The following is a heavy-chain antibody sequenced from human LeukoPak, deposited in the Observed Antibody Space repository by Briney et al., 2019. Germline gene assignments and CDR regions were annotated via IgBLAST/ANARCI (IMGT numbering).Heavy chain of an antibody. Sequence: PSETLSLTCTGSGGSISSYYWSWIRQPPGEGLEWIGYIYYSGSTNYNPSLKSRVTISVDTSKNQFSLKLSSVTAADTAVYYCARHIVEVPAAMRNYYYGMDVWGQGTTVTVSS. J-gene: IGHJ6*02. CDR1: GGSISSYY. D-gene: IGHD2-2*01. CDR3: ARHIVEVPAAMRNYYYGMDV. CDR2: IYYSGST. V-gene: IGHV4-59*08.